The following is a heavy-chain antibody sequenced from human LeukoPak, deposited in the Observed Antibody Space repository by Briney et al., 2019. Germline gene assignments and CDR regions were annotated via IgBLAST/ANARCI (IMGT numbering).Heavy chain of an antibody. CDR2: IYTGGST. CDR1: GGSISSYY. CDR3: AREVVATRWDPGFDY. V-gene: IGHV4-4*07. D-gene: IGHD5-12*01. J-gene: IGHJ4*02. Sequence: TSETLSLTCTVSGGSISSYYWSWIRQPAGKGLEWIGRIYTGGSTNYNPSLKSRVTMSVDTSKNQFSLKLSSVTAADTAVYYCAREVVATRWDPGFDYWGQGTLSPSPQ.